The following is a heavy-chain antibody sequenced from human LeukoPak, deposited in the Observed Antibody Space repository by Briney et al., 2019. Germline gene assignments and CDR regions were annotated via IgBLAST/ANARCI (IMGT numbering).Heavy chain of an antibody. D-gene: IGHD1-20*01. CDR1: GFTFSTYW. J-gene: IGHJ6*02. CDR2: IKEDGSEI. Sequence: GGSLRLSCAASGFTFSTYWMSWVRQAPGKGLEWVANIKEDGSEINYADSVRGRFTISRDNSKNTLYLQMNSLRAEDTAVYYCAKDLVLTEVTSGFPYYGMDVWGQGTTVTVSS. V-gene: IGHV3-7*05. CDR3: AKDLVLTEVTSGFPYYGMDV.